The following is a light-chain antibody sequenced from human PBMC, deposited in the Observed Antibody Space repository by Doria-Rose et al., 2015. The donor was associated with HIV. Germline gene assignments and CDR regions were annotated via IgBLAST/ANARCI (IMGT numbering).Light chain of an antibody. J-gene: IGKJ3*01. Sequence: TQSPESLGMSLGERATLNCKSNQSPLYTSKNYLAWYQQKPGQPPNLLIYWASTRQSGVPARFSGSGSGTDFTLTISSLEAEDVAVYYRQQYYDTPSFGPGTTVDIK. CDR1: QSPLYTSKNY. CDR3: QQYYDTPS. CDR2: WAS. V-gene: IGKV4-1*01.